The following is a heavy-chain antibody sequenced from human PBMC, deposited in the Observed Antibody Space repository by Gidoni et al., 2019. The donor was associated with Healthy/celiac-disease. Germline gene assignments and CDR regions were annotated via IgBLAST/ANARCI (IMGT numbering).Heavy chain of an antibody. Sequence: QVQLVQSGAEVKKPGSSVKVSCKASGGTFSSYTISWVRQAPGRGLEWMGRIIPILGIANYAQKFQGRVTITADKSTSTAYMELSSLRSEDTAVYYCAREFENDFWSGYSYYYGMDVWGQGTTVTVSS. CDR2: IIPILGIA. D-gene: IGHD3-3*01. CDR1: GGTFSSYT. CDR3: AREFENDFWSGYSYYYGMDV. J-gene: IGHJ6*02. V-gene: IGHV1-69*08.